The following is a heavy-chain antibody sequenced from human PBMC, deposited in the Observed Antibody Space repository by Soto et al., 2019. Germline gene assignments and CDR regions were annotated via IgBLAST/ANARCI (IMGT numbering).Heavy chain of an antibody. CDR1: GGSISDISYC. CDR2: MFYSGAT. Sequence: ETLSLTCTVSGGSISDISYCWGWIRQPPGKGLQWIGCMFYSGATYYNPSLKNRVTLSVDTSNNEFSLKLVSVTAPDTAVYYCARHKSGSDWLDPWGQGTLVTVPQ. V-gene: IGHV4-39*01. D-gene: IGHD2-15*01. CDR3: ARHKSGSDWLDP. J-gene: IGHJ5*02.